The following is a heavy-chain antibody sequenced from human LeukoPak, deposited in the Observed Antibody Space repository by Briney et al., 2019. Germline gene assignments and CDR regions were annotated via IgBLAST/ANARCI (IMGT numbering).Heavy chain of an antibody. D-gene: IGHD1-1*01. Sequence: GGSLRLFCGACGFTFRSYDMQGVREATGKGREWVSAIDTAADTYYPGSVKGRFTISRENAKNSLYLQMNSLRAEATAVYYCARDERGAFDIWGQGTMVTVSS. J-gene: IGHJ3*02. CDR2: IDTAADT. CDR1: GFTFRSYD. V-gene: IGHV3-13*01. CDR3: ARDERGAFDI.